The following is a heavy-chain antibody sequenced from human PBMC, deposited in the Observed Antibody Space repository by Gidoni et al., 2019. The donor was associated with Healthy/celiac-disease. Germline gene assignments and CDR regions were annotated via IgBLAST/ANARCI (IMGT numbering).Heavy chain of an antibody. D-gene: IGHD6-19*01. J-gene: IGHJ4*02. Sequence: QLQQQESGPGLVKPSETLSLTCTVSGGSISSSSYYWGWIRQPPGKGLEWIGSIYYSGGTYYNPSLKSRVTISVDTSKNQFSLKLSSVTAADTAVYYCARHGLGIAVAGNRGSFDYWGQGTLVTVSS. CDR3: ARHGLGIAVAGNRGSFDY. CDR2: IYYSGGT. V-gene: IGHV4-39*01. CDR1: GGSISSSSYY.